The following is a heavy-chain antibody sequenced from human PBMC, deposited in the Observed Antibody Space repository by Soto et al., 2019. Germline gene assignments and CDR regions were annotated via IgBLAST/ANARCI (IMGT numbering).Heavy chain of an antibody. CDR1: GGSISSGDYY. V-gene: IGHV4-30-4*01. D-gene: IGHD3-3*01. CDR3: ARDSSLFGVATAPHTLYYYGMDV. Sequence: SETLSLTCTVSGGSISSGDYYWSWIRQPPGKGLEWIGYIYYSGSTYYNPSLKSRVTISVDTSKNQFSLKLSSVTAADTAVYYCARDSSLFGVATAPHTLYYYGMDVWGQGTTVTVSS. CDR2: IYYSGST. J-gene: IGHJ6*02.